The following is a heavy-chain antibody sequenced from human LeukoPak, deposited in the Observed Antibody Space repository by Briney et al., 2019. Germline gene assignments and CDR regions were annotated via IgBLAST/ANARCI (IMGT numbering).Heavy chain of an antibody. CDR3: AIAPRLTSGNYKGGAFDM. J-gene: IGHJ3*02. CDR2: VDPEDGEK. V-gene: IGHV1-69-2*01. D-gene: IGHD1-26*01. Sequence: ASVKVSCKVSGYTFTDYYMHWVQQAPGKGLKWMGLVDPEDGEKKYAEKFQGRVTITADTSTDTAYMELSSLISEDTAVYYCAIAPRLTSGNYKGGAFDMWGQGTMVTVPS. CDR1: GYTFTDYY.